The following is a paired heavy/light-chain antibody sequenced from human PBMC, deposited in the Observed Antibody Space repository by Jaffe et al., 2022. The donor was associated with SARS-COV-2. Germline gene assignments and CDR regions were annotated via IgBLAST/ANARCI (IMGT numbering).Heavy chain of an antibody. CDR3: ARVSSYGSASYYVGNYYYYMDV. CDR2: IYHSGNT. D-gene: IGHD3-10*01. J-gene: IGHJ6*03. CDR1: GYSISGGYY. V-gene: IGHV4-38-2*02. Sequence: QVQLQESGPGLVKPSETMSLTCTVSGYSISGGYYWGWIRQPPGKGLEWIGSIYHSGNTYYNPSLKSRVTISVDTSKNQFSLKLSSVTAADTAVYYCARVSSYGSASYYVGNYYYYMDVWGKGTTVTVSS.
Light chain of an antibody. J-gene: IGLJ2*01. Sequence: QSALTQPPSASGSPGQSVTISCTGTSSDVGTYNYVSWYQYHPGEAPKLMIYEVSQRPSGVPDRFSGSKSGNTASLTVSGLQAEDEATYYCSSYAGSNNLVVFGGGTKLTVL. CDR2: EVS. V-gene: IGLV2-8*01. CDR1: SSDVGTYNY. CDR3: SSYAGSNNLVV.